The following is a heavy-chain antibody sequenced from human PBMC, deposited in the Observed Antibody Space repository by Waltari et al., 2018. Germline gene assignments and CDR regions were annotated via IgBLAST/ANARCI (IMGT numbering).Heavy chain of an antibody. CDR2: IYHSGST. D-gene: IGHD2-2*01. Sequence: QVQLQESGPGLVKPSETLSLTCAVSGYSISSGYYWGWIRQPPGKGLEWIGSIYHSGSTYYNPSLKRRVTISVDTSKNQFSLKLSSVTAADTAVYYCARREYQLLFSWFDPWGQGTLVTVSS. J-gene: IGHJ5*02. CDR3: ARREYQLLFSWFDP. CDR1: GYSISSGYY. V-gene: IGHV4-38-2*01.